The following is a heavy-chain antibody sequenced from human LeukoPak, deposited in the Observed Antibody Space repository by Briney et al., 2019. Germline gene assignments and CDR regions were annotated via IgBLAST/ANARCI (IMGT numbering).Heavy chain of an antibody. Sequence: ASVKVSCKASGYTFTSYGISWVRQAPGQGLEWMGLISAYNGNTNYAQKLQGRVTMTTDTSTSTAYMELRSLRSDDTAVYYCARVMKYQLLVSYYGMDVWGQGTTVTVSS. V-gene: IGHV1-18*01. CDR2: ISAYNGNT. J-gene: IGHJ6*02. CDR3: ARVMKYQLLVSYYGMDV. CDR1: GYTFTSYG. D-gene: IGHD2-2*01.